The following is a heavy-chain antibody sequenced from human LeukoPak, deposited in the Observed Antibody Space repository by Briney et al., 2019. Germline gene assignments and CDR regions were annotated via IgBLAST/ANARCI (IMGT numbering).Heavy chain of an antibody. V-gene: IGHV3-33*01. CDR1: GFTFSSYG. CDR3: ARGKSGGYQLLSSYYYGMDV. Sequence: QAGGSLRLSCAASGFTFSSYGMHWVRQAPGKGLEWVAVIWYDGSNKYYADSVKGRFTISRDNSKNTLYLQMNSLRAEDTAVYYCARGKSGGYQLLSSYYYGMDVWGQGTTVTVSS. J-gene: IGHJ6*02. D-gene: IGHD2-2*01. CDR2: IWYDGSNK.